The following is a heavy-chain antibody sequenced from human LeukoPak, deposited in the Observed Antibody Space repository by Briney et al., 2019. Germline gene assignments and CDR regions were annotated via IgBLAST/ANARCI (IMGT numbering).Heavy chain of an antibody. CDR1: GFTFSSYW. Sequence: PGGSLGLSCAASGFTFSSYWMHWVRQAPGKGLVWVSRIKTDGSSTDYADSVKGRFTISRDNAKNTMYLQMNSLRAEDTAVYYCARGVSGTGPDIWGLGTMVTASS. CDR2: IKTDGSST. V-gene: IGHV3-74*01. CDR3: ARGVSGTGPDI. D-gene: IGHD5/OR15-5a*01. J-gene: IGHJ3*02.